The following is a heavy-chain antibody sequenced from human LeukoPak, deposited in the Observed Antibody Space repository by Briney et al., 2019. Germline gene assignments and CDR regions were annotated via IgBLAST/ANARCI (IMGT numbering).Heavy chain of an antibody. V-gene: IGHV4-59*01. CDR1: GGSINSYY. J-gene: IGHJ5*02. Sequence: SETLSLTCTVSGGSINSYYWSWIRQPPGKGLEWIGYIYYSGSTNYNPSLKSRVTLSIDTSKNQFSLRLSSVTAADTAVYYSARLRELAWAWFDPWGQGSLVTVSS. D-gene: IGHD1-26*01. CDR2: IYYSGST. CDR3: ARLRELAWAWFDP.